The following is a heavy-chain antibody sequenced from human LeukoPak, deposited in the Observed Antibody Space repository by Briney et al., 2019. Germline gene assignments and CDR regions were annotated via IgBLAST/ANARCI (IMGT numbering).Heavy chain of an antibody. D-gene: IGHD3-22*01. Sequence: SVKVSCKASGGTFSSYAISWVRQAPGQGLEWMGRIIPIFGTANYAQKFQGRVTITADKSTSTAYVELSSLRSEDTAVYYCARVPRYDDSSGYSTNWFDPWGQGTLVTVSS. J-gene: IGHJ5*02. V-gene: IGHV1-69*06. CDR3: ARVPRYDDSSGYSTNWFDP. CDR2: IIPIFGTA. CDR1: GGTFSSYA.